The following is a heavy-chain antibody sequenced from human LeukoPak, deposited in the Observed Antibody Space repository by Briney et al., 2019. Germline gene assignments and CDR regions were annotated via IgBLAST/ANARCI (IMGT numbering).Heavy chain of an antibody. CDR3: ATRGWHRFDY. Sequence: ASVTVSCKVSGYTLTELSMHWVRQAPGKGLGWMGGFDPEDGETIYAQKFQGRVTMTEDTSTDTAYMELSSLRSEDTAVYYCATRGWHRFDYWGQGTLVTVSS. V-gene: IGHV1-24*01. CDR2: FDPEDGET. CDR1: GYTLTELS. J-gene: IGHJ4*02. D-gene: IGHD2-15*01.